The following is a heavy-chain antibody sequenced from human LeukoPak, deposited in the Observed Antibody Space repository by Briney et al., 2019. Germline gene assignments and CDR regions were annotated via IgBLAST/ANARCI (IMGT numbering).Heavy chain of an antibody. CDR1: GASISSSTYY. V-gene: IGHV4-39*07. J-gene: IGHJ4*02. Sequence: SETLSLTCTVSGASISSSTYYWGWIRQPPGKGLEWIGSISNSGNTYYNSSLKSPVTISFNTSANQFSLKLSSVTAADTAVYFCAREDYDFWSTSFTGPLPYYFKFWGQGTLVTVSS. D-gene: IGHD3-3*01. CDR2: ISNSGNT. CDR3: AREDYDFWSTSFTGPLPYYFKF.